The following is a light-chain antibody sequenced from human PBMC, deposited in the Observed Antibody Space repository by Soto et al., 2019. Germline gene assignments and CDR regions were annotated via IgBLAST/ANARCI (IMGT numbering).Light chain of an antibody. J-gene: IGKJ1*01. V-gene: IGKV1-5*01. CDR1: QSISTS. CDR2: GAS. CDR3: QQYYTYST. Sequence: EIQMNKSPSTLSASVGDRVTITCRATQSISTSLAWYQQKPGKAPNLLISGASNLESGVPSRFSGSGSGTEFTLTISSLQPDDFSSYYCQQYYTYSTFCQGTKVDLK.